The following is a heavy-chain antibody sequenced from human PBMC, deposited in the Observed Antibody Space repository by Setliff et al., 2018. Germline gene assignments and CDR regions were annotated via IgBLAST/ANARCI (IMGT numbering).Heavy chain of an antibody. CDR1: GFTFSSEA. D-gene: IGHD4-17*01. Sequence: PGGSLRLSCAASGFTFSSEAMTWVRQGPGKGLEWVSITYRSGVTNYADSGKGRFSISRDNSKNTLYLQMNSLRADDTAVYFCVNARMVTTWGRAYWCQGTLVTVSS. CDR3: VNARMVTTWGRAY. CDR2: TYRSGVT. J-gene: IGHJ4*02. V-gene: IGHV3-23*01.